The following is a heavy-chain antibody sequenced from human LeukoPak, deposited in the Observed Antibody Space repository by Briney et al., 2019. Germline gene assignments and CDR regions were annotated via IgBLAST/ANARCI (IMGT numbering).Heavy chain of an antibody. CDR3: ARALYYYASASHYYFDY. J-gene: IGHJ4*02. CDR2: INAANGNT. CDR1: GYTFTSYA. Sequence: GASVKVSCKASGYTFTSYAMHWVRQAPGQRLEWMGWINAANGNTKYSQKFQGRVTITRDTSASTAYMELSSLRSEDTAVYYCARALYYYASASHYYFDYWGQGTLVTVSS. D-gene: IGHD3-10*01. V-gene: IGHV1-3*01.